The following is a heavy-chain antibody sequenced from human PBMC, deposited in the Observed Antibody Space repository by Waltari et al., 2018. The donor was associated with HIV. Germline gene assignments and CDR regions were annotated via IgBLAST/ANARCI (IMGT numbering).Heavy chain of an antibody. CDR3: ARDINGGWGY. CDR1: GFTFSNYT. J-gene: IGHJ4*02. CDR2: ISRSSSSI. V-gene: IGHV3-48*01. D-gene: IGHD7-27*01. Sequence: EVQLVESGGGLVQPGGSLRLSCAASGFTFSNYTMNWVRQDPGKGLDWVSYISRSSSSIFYADSVKGRFTIARDNAKNSLYLQMNSLRVEDTAVYYCARDINGGWGYWGQGTLVTVAS.